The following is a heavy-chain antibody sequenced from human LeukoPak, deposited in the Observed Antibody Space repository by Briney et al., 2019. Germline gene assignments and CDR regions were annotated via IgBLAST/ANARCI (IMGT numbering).Heavy chain of an antibody. Sequence: ASVKVSCKAFGHTFTGYYMHWVRQAPGQGLEWMGRIDPNSGDTKYAQTFQGRVTMTRDTSITTAYMEVSRLRSDDTAVYFCARTDGMDVWGQGTTVTVSS. CDR2: IDPNSGDT. J-gene: IGHJ6*02. CDR1: GHTFTGYY. V-gene: IGHV1-2*06. CDR3: ARTDGMDV.